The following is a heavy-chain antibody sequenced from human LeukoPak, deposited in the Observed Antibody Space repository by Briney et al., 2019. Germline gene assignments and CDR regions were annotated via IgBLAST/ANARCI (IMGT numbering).Heavy chain of an antibody. V-gene: IGHV3-64*01. Sequence: GGSLRLSCAASGFNLRSFAIHCVRQAPGKGLEYVSATSGDGGTTFCASSLQGRCTISRDNSNQMVYLQLGGLKIEDMGLYYCARGDTRLGCAFDVWGQGTMVTVSP. J-gene: IGHJ3*01. CDR1: GFNLRSFA. D-gene: IGHD3-16*01. CDR2: TSGDGGTT. CDR3: ARGDTRLGCAFDV.